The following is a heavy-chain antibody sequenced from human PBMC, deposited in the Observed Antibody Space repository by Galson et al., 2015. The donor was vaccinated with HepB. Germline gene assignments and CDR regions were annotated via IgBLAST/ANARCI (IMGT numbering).Heavy chain of an antibody. J-gene: IGHJ2*01. V-gene: IGHV1-69*13. Sequence: SVKVSCKASGGTFSSYAISWVRQAPGQGLEWMGGIIPIFGTANYAQKFQGRVTITADESTSTAYMELSSLRSEDTAVYYCARVYSSGWYLDWYFDLWGRGTLVTVSS. D-gene: IGHD6-19*01. CDR1: GGTFSSYA. CDR2: IIPIFGTA. CDR3: ARVYSSGWYLDWYFDL.